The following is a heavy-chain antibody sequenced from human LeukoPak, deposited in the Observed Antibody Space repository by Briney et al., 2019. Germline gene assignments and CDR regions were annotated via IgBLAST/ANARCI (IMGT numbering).Heavy chain of an antibody. CDR3: ARQNDFRLDY. V-gene: IGHV5-51*01. CDR1: GYSFTSYW. CDR2: IYPGDSDT. Sequence: HGESLKISCKGSGYSFTSYWIGWVRQMPGKGLEWMGIIYPGDSDTRYSPSFQGQVTISVDTSIGTAYLQWSSLKASDTAIYYCARQNDFRLDYWGQGTLVTVSS. D-gene: IGHD3-3*01. J-gene: IGHJ4*02.